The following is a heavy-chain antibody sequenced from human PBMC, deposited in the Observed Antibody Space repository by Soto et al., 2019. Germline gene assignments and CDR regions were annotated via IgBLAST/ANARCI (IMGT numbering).Heavy chain of an antibody. CDR1: GFTFSSYA. Sequence: PGGSLRLSCAASGFTFSSYAMHWARQAPGKGLEWVSVISGSGDVTEYADSVKGRFTISRDNSKTTLYLQMNSLRAEDTAVHYCAKGSVWSSPPFHIWGQGTMVTVSS. D-gene: IGHD3-3*01. CDR3: AKGSVWSSPPFHI. CDR2: ISGSGDVT. J-gene: IGHJ3*02. V-gene: IGHV3-23*01.